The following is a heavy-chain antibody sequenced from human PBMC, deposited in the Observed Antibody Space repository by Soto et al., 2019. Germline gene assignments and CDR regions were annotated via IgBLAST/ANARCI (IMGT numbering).Heavy chain of an antibody. CDR2: IYSSGST. V-gene: IGHV4-31*03. Sequence: QVQLQESGPGLVKPSQTLSLTCTVSGGSISSGGYYWSWIRQHPGKGLEWIWYIYSSGSTYYNPSLKSRVTISVDTSKNQFSLKLNAVTAAYKAVYYCARDREVARWFDPWGQGTLVTVSS. CDR3: ARDREVARWFDP. D-gene: IGHD1-26*01. CDR1: GGSISSGGYY. J-gene: IGHJ5*02.